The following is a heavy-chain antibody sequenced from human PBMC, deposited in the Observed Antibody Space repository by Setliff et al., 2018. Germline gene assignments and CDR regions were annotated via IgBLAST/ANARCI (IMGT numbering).Heavy chain of an antibody. CDR2: INPSGGST. J-gene: IGHJ4*02. Sequence: ASVKVSCKASGYTFTSYYMHWVRQAPGQGLEWMGIINPSGGSTSYAQKFQGRVTITADKSTSTAYMELSSLRSEDTAVYYCARSGGRCSGGSCPSGEYWGQGTLVTVSS. CDR1: GYTFTSYY. V-gene: IGHV1-46*01. CDR3: ARSGGRCSGGSCPSGEY. D-gene: IGHD2-15*01.